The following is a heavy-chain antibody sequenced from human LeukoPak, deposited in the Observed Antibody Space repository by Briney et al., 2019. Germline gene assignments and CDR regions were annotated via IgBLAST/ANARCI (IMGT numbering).Heavy chain of an antibody. J-gene: IGHJ4*02. V-gene: IGHV4-31*03. Sequence: PSQTLSLTCTVSGGSISSGGYYWSWIRQHPGKGLGWIGYIYYSGSTYYNPSLKSRVTISVDTSKNQFSLKLSSVTAADTAVYYCARVRELTIFDYWGQGTLVTVSS. CDR2: IYYSGST. CDR1: GGSISSGGYY. CDR3: ARVRELTIFDY. D-gene: IGHD3-10*01.